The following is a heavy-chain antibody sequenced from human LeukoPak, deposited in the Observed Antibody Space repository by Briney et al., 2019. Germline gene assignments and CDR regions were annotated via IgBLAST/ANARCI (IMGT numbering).Heavy chain of an antibody. V-gene: IGHV4-39*01. Sequence: SEALSLTCTVSGDSISSSGYYWAWIRQPPGKGLEWIGNMYSSGSTFYNPSLRSRVTISVDTSKNQFSLRLSSVTAADTAVFYCARTDYYDSRGIGAFDIWGQGTMVTVSS. CDR1: GDSISSSGYY. CDR3: ARTDYYDSRGIGAFDI. CDR2: MYSSGST. D-gene: IGHD3-22*01. J-gene: IGHJ3*02.